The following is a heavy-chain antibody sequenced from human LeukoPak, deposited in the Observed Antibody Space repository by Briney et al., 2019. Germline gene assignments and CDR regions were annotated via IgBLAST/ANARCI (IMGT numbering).Heavy chain of an antibody. Sequence: SSETLSLTCTVSGGSINNYYWSWIRQPPGKGLEWIGYIYYSGTTNYNPSLRSRVTISVDTSKNQFSLKLNSVTAADTAVYYCAREDSSGWYGYWGQGTLVTVSS. V-gene: IGHV4-59*01. CDR1: GGSINNYY. J-gene: IGHJ4*02. D-gene: IGHD6-19*01. CDR3: AREDSSGWYGY. CDR2: IYYSGTT.